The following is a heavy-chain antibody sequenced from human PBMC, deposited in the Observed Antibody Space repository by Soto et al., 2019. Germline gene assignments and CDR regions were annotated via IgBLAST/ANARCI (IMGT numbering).Heavy chain of an antibody. CDR1: GFTLHNYL. J-gene: IGHJ3*02. CDR2: INSDGSTT. CDR3: ARGVKYSGTYYAAFDI. V-gene: IGHV3-74*01. D-gene: IGHD1-26*01. Sequence: GSLRLPCAAPGFTLHNYLIHLVRQTPGKGLAWVSRINSDGSTTTYADSVKGRFTISRDNAKNTLFLQMNSLRAEDTAVYYCARGVKYSGTYYAAFDIWGQGTMVTVSS.